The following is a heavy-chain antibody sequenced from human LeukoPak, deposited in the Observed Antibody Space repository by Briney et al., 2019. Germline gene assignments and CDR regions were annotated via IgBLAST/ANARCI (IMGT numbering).Heavy chain of an antibody. V-gene: IGHV4-59*01. CDR3: ARTPTKNYWYFDL. CDR1: GGSISSYY. D-gene: IGHD5-24*01. J-gene: IGHJ2*01. Sequence: SETLSLTCTVSGGSISSYYWSWIRQPPGKGLEWIGYIYYSGSTNYNPSLKSRVTISVDTSKNQFSLKLSSVTAADTAVYYCARTPTKNYWYFDLWGRGTLVTVSS. CDR2: IYYSGST.